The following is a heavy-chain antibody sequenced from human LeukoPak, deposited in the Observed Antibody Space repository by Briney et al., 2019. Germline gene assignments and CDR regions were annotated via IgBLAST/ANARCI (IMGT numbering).Heavy chain of an antibody. V-gene: IGHV3-48*03. D-gene: IGHD6-19*01. CDR3: ARGAGTFAFDI. J-gene: IGHJ3*02. CDR1: GFTFSSYE. CDR2: ISSSGSTI. Sequence: GGSLRLSCAASGFTFSSYEMNWVRQAPGKGLEWVSYISSSGSTIYYADSVKGRFTISRDNAKNSLYLQMNSLRAEDTAVYHCARGAGTFAFDIWGQGTMVTVSS.